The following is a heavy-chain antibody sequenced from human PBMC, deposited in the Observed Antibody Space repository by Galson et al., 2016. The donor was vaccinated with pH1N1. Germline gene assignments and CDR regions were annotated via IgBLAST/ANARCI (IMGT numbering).Heavy chain of an antibody. CDR3: ARFNDAGSSDNAFDI. J-gene: IGHJ3*02. CDR2: IDPSDSYT. V-gene: IGHV5-10-1*01. Sequence: QSGAEVKKPGESLGISCKGSGSSFTRYWINWVRQMPGKGLEWMGRIDPSDSYTNYSPSFQGHVTISADKSISTAYLQWSSLKASDTAMYYFARFNDAGSSDNAFDIWGQGTMVTVSS. CDR1: GSSFTRYW. D-gene: IGHD1-1*01.